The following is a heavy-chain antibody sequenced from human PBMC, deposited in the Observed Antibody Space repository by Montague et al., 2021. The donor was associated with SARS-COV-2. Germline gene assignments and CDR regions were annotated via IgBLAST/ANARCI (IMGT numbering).Heavy chain of an antibody. D-gene: IGHD6-13*01. J-gene: IGHJ6*02. V-gene: IGHV4-39*07. CDR1: GGSISSSSYY. Sequence: SETLSLTCIVSGGSISSSSYYWGWIRQPPGKGLEWIGSIYYSGSTYYXPSLKSRVTISVDTSKNQFSLKLSSVTAADTAVYYCARVGRRELVTLYGMDVWGQGTTVTVSS. CDR2: IYYSGST. CDR3: ARVGRRELVTLYGMDV.